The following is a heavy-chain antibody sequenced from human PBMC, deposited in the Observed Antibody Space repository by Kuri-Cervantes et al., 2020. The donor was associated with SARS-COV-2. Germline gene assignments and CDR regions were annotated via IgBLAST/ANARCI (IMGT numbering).Heavy chain of an antibody. CDR3: ARQGDGGFWAVAGTTDWGY. J-gene: IGHJ4*02. V-gene: IGHV4-59*01. Sequence: SETLSLTCTVSGGSISSDSWSWIRQPPGKGLEWIGYIYYSGSTNYNPSLKSRVTISVDTSKNQFSLKLSSVTAADTDVYYCARQGDGGFWAVAGTTDWGYWGQGTLVTVSS. CDR2: IYYSGST. CDR1: GGSISSDS. D-gene: IGHD6-19*01.